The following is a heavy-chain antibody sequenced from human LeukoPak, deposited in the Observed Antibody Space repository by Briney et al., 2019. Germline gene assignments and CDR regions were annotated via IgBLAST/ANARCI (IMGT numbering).Heavy chain of an antibody. CDR1: GCTFNNYA. D-gene: IGHD1-1*01. Sequence: GGSLRLSCAASGCTFNNYAMNWVRQAPGKGLEWVSALSGGAGRTYYADSVKGRFTISRDNSKNTLYMQMNSLRVEDTAVYYCAKDHSPTYWGQGTLVTVSS. CDR3: AKDHSPTY. J-gene: IGHJ4*02. V-gene: IGHV3-23*01. CDR2: LSGGAGRT.